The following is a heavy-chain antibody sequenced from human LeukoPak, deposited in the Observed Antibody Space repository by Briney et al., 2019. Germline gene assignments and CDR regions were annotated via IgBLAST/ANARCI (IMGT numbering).Heavy chain of an antibody. CDR3: ARDRGYGDYVLGGNWFDP. D-gene: IGHD4-17*01. CDR1: GGSISSSNW. V-gene: IGHV4-4*02. CDR2: IYHSGST. J-gene: IGHJ5*02. Sequence: PSGTLSLTCAVSGGSISSSNWWSWVRQPPGKGLEWIGEIYHSGSTNYNPSLKSRVTISVDKSKNQFSLKLGSVTAADTAVYYCARDRGYGDYVLGGNWFDPWGQGTLVTVSS.